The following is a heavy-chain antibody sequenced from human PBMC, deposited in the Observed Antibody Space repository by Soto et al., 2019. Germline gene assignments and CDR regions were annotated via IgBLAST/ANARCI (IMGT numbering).Heavy chain of an antibody. D-gene: IGHD3-10*01. V-gene: IGHV4-30-2*01. J-gene: IGHJ4*02. Sequence: SETLSLTCAVSGGSISSGGYSWSWIRQPPGKGLEWIGYIYHSGSTYYNPSLKSRVTISVDRSKNQFSLKLSSVTAADTAVYYCARAVKRNSITMVRGAFFDYWGQGTLVTVSS. CDR2: IYHSGST. CDR1: GGSISSGGYS. CDR3: ARAVKRNSITMVRGAFFDY.